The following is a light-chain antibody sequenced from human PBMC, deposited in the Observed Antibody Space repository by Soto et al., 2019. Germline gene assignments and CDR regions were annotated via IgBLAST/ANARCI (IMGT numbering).Light chain of an antibody. CDR2: GNS. CDR3: QSYDSSLRGVV. Sequence: QPVLTQPPSVSGATGQRVTISCTGSSSNIGAGYDVHWYQQLPGTAPKLLIYGNSNRPSGVPDRFSGSKSGTSASLAITGLQAEDEADYYRQSYDSSLRGVVFGGGTKVTVL. J-gene: IGLJ2*01. CDR1: SSNIGAGYD. V-gene: IGLV1-40*01.